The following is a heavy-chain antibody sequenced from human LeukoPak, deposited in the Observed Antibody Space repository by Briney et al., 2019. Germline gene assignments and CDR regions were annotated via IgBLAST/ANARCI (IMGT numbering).Heavy chain of an antibody. V-gene: IGHV3-30-3*01. J-gene: IGHJ6*03. CDR1: GFTFSSYA. CDR2: ISYDGSNK. D-gene: IGHD1-26*01. CDR3: AREGPEVGAQHQVGYYYYYMDV. Sequence: PGGSLRLSCAASGFTFSSYAMHWVRQAPGKGLEWVAVISYDGSNKYYADSVKGRFTISRDNSKNTLYLQMNSLRAEDTAVYYCAREGPEVGAQHQVGYYYYYMDVWGKGTTVTVSS.